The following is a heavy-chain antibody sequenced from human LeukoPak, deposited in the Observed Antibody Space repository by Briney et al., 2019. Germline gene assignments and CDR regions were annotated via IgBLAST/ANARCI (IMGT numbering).Heavy chain of an antibody. CDR2: ISLIGGST. J-gene: IGHJ4*02. V-gene: IGHV3-23*01. D-gene: IGHD3-22*01. CDR3: TTDLPFYDSRGYIAYYFDY. Sequence: PGGSLRLSCAASGFTFSSYAMGWVRQPPGKGLEWVSTISLIGGSTYYADSVKGRFTISRDNSKNTVYLQMNSLRADDTAVYYCTTDLPFYDSRGYIAYYFDYWGQGTLVTVSS. CDR1: GFTFSSYA.